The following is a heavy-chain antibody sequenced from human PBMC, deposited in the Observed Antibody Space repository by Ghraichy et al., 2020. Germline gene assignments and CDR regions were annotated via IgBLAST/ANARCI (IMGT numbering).Heavy chain of an antibody. Sequence: GGSLRLSCAASGFTFSSHAMSWVRQAPGKGLEWVSGLSGSGGSKHYADSVKGRFTISRDNSKNTLYLQMNSLRADDTAVYYCAKGDSSGFSAGLFDYWGQGILVTVSS. CDR1: GFTFSSHA. CDR2: LSGSGGSK. V-gene: IGHV3-23*01. CDR3: AKGDSSGFSAGLFDY. D-gene: IGHD3-22*01. J-gene: IGHJ4*02.